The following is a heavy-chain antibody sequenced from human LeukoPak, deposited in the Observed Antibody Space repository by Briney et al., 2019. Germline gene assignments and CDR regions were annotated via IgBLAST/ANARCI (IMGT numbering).Heavy chain of an antibody. J-gene: IGHJ5*02. CDR2: IYYSGST. Sequence: SETLSLTCTVSGGSISSCYWSWIRQPPGKGLEWIGYIYYSGSTNYNPSLKSRVTISVDTSKSQFSLKLSSVTAADTAVYYCARGGSGSYYPNWFDPWGQGTLVTVSS. V-gene: IGHV4-59*01. D-gene: IGHD3-10*01. CDR1: GGSISSCY. CDR3: ARGGSGSYYPNWFDP.